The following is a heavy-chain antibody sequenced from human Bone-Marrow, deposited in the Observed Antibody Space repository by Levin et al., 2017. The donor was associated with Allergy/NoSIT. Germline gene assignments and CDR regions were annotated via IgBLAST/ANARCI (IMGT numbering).Heavy chain of an antibody. CDR2: ISYDGSNK. CDR3: AKDYLPFGEFLWYYYYGMDG. J-gene: IGHJ6*02. CDR1: GFTFSSYG. D-gene: IGHD3-10*01. V-gene: IGHV3-30*18. Sequence: GESLKISCAASGFTFSSYGMHWVRQAPGKGLEWVAVISYDGSNKYYADSVKGRFTISRDNSKNTLYLQMNSLRAEDTAVYYCAKDYLPFGEFLWYYYYGMDGWGQGTTVTVSS.